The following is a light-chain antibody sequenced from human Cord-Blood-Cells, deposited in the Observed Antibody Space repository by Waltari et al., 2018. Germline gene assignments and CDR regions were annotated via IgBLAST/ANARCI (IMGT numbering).Light chain of an antibody. V-gene: IGKV1-39*01. CDR1: QSISSY. Sequence: DIQMTQYPSSLSASVGDRVNITCRASQSISSYLNWYQQKPGKAPKLLIYAASSLQSGVPSRFSCSGSGTDFTLTISSLQPEDFATYCWQQSYSTPLTFGGGTKVEIK. J-gene: IGKJ4*01. CDR3: QQSYSTPLT. CDR2: AAS.